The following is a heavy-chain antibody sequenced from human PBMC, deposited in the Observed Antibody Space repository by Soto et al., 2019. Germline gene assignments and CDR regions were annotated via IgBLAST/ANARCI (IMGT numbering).Heavy chain of an antibody. CDR3: ARETVGYGMDV. D-gene: IGHD3-10*01. Sequence: QVQLVESGGGVVQPGRSLRLSCAASGFTFSSYGMHWVRQAPGKGLEWVAVIWYDGSNKYYADSVKGRFTISRDNSKNTLYLQMNRLRAEDTAGYYCARETVGYGMDVWGQGTTVTVSS. CDR2: IWYDGSNK. CDR1: GFTFSSYG. J-gene: IGHJ6*02. V-gene: IGHV3-33*01.